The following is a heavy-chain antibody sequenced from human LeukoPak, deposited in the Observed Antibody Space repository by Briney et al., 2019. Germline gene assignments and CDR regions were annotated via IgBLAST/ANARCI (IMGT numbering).Heavy chain of an antibody. CDR1: GFTFSSYG. Sequence: GGSLRLSCAASGFTFSSYGMHWVRQAAGKGLEWVAVIWYDGSNKYYADSVKGRFTISRDNSKNTLYLQMNSLRAEDTAVYYCARDHHSSGYSFDYWGQGTLVTVSS. V-gene: IGHV3-33*01. D-gene: IGHD3-22*01. CDR2: IWYDGSNK. J-gene: IGHJ4*02. CDR3: ARDHHSSGYSFDY.